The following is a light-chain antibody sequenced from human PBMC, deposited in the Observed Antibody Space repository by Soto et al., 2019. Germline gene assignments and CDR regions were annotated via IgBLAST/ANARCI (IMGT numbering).Light chain of an antibody. V-gene: IGKV3-20*01. CDR1: QRISSTY. J-gene: IGKJ4*01. CDR3: QQYGRSHD. Sequence: EIVLTQSPGTLSLSPGERATLSCRASQRISSTYLAWYHQKPGQAPRLLIYGASSRATGIPDRFNGSGSGTDFTLTISRLEPEDFAVYYCQQYGRSHDFGGGTKGISN. CDR2: GAS.